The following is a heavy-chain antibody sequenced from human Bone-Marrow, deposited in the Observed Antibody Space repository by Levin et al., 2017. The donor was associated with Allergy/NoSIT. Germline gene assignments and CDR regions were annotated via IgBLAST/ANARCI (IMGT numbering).Heavy chain of an antibody. Sequence: PGGSLRLSCTASEFTFRSFWIHWVRQVPGKGLVWVARINGDGTITTYGDSVKGRFTISRDDGKKTAYLQMRSLRAEDTAVYYCARESEREVDSPYQFYYYGMDIWGQGTTVTVSS. CDR2: INGDGTIT. D-gene: IGHD2-21*01. CDR1: EFTFRSFW. J-gene: IGHJ6*02. CDR3: ARESEREVDSPYQFYYYGMDI. V-gene: IGHV3-74*03.